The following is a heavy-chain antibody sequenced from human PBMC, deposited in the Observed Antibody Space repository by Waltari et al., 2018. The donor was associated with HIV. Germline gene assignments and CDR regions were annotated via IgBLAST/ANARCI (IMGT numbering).Heavy chain of an antibody. CDR3: ARDRHSNSRILGYYYGMDV. D-gene: IGHD6-6*01. CDR2: INPNSGGT. Sequence: QVQLVQSGAEVKKPGASVKVSCKASGYTFTDYYMHWVRRAPGQGLEWMGWINPNSGGTNYAQKFQGRVTMTRDTSISTAYMELSRLRSDDTAVYYCARDRHSNSRILGYYYGMDVWGQGTTVTVSS. J-gene: IGHJ6*02. V-gene: IGHV1-2*02. CDR1: GYTFTDYY.